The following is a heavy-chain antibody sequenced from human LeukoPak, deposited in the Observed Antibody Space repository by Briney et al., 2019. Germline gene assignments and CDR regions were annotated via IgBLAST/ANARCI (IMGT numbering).Heavy chain of an antibody. V-gene: IGHV3-23*01. CDR3: AKDGAVAGTGTEIDY. D-gene: IGHD6-19*01. Sequence: GGPLRLSCAASVFTFSSYAMSWVRQAPGKALECVSAIRESGGSTYYADSVKGGFTIARDNSKYTLYLQMNSLRAEDTAVYYCAKDGAVAGTGTEIDYWGQGTLVTVSS. CDR1: VFTFSSYA. J-gene: IGHJ4*02. CDR2: IRESGGST.